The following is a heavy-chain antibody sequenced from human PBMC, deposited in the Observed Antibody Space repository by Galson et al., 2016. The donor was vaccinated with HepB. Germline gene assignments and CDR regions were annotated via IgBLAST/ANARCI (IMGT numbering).Heavy chain of an antibody. V-gene: IGHV3-53*01. CDR1: GFTVSNNF. Sequence: SLRLSCAASGFTVSNNFMRWVRQAPGKGLEWVSLIYSGGGTHYVDSVKGRLIISRDNSKNTLYLQMNSLRVEDTAVYYCARGGNYGYTWGLGTLVTVSS. J-gene: IGHJ4*02. D-gene: IGHD1-26*01. CDR2: IYSGGGT. CDR3: ARGGNYGYT.